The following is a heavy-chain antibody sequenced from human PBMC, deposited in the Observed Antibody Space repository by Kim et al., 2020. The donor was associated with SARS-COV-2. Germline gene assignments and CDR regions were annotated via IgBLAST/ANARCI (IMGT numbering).Heavy chain of an antibody. CDR2: IYSGGSST. Sequence: GGSLRLSCAASGFTFSSYAMSWVRQAPGKGLEWVSVIYSGGSSTYYADSVKGRFTISRDNSKNTLYLQMNSLRAEDTAVYYCAKDPGYSYGYAWGYDYWG. CDR3: AKDPGYSYGYAWGYDY. J-gene: IGHJ4*01. D-gene: IGHD5-18*01. CDR1: GFTFSSYA. V-gene: IGHV3-23*03.